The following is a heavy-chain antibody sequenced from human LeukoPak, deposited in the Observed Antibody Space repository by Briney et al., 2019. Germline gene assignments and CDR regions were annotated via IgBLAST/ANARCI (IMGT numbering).Heavy chain of an antibody. CDR3: ARDPSTMTPLDY. Sequence: GGSLRLSCAASGFTFSNYWMHWVRQAPGKGPVWVSRIKSDGSSTRFADSVQGRFTISRDNGKNTLYLQMNSLRAEDTAVYYCARDPSTMTPLDYWGQGTLVTVSS. CDR1: GFTFSNYW. D-gene: IGHD2-2*01. V-gene: IGHV3-74*01. J-gene: IGHJ4*02. CDR2: IKSDGSST.